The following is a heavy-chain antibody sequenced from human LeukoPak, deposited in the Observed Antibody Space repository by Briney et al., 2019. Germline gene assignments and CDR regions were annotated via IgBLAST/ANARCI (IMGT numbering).Heavy chain of an antibody. J-gene: IGHJ4*02. CDR2: ISGSGGST. Sequence: GGSLRLSCTASGFTFGDYAMSWVRQAPGKGLEWVSFISGSGGSTYYADSVKGRFTISRDNSKNTLYLQMNSLRAEDTAVFYCAKVSPRNYFFDYWGQGTLVTVSS. V-gene: IGHV3-23*01. CDR3: AKVSPRNYFFDY. CDR1: GFTFGDYA.